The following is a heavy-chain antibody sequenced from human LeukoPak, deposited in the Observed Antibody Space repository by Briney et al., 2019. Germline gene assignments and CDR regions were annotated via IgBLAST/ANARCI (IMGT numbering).Heavy chain of an antibody. D-gene: IGHD2-2*02. V-gene: IGHV7-4-1*02. CDR1: GYTFTSYA. CDR2: INTNTGNP. J-gene: IGHJ6*02. Sequence: ASVKVSCKASGYTFTSYAMNWVRQAPGQGLEWMGWINTNTGNPTYAQGFTGRFVFSLDTSVSTAYLQISSLKAEDTAVYYCARSRVDIVVVPAAIQTLYYYYGMDVWGQGTTVTASS. CDR3: ARSRVDIVVVPAAIQTLYYYYGMDV.